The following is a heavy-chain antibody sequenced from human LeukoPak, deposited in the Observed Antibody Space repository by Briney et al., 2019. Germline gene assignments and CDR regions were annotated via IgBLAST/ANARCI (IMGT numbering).Heavy chain of an antibody. CDR1: GGSISSYY. Sequence: SETLSLTCTVSGGSISSYYWSWIRQPPGKGLEWIGYIYYSGSTNYNPSLKSRVTISVDTSKNQFSLKLGSVTAADTAVYYCARDIGYCSGGSCYRTGIFDYWGQGTLVTVSS. J-gene: IGHJ4*02. V-gene: IGHV4-59*12. CDR3: ARDIGYCSGGSCYRTGIFDY. D-gene: IGHD2-15*01. CDR2: IYYSGST.